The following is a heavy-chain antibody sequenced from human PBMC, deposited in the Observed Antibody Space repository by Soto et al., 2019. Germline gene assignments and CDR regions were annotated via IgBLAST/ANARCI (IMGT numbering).Heavy chain of an antibody. D-gene: IGHD4-17*01. CDR1: GGTFSSYA. CDR3: ARDAVPGYGDYHLDY. CDR2: IIPIFGTA. V-gene: IGHV1-69*12. Sequence: QVQLVQSGAEVKKPGSSVKVSCKASGGTFSSYAIGWVRQAPGEGLEWMGGIIPIFGTANYAQKFQGRVTITADESTSTAYMELSSLRSEDTAVYYCARDAVPGYGDYHLDYWGQGTLVTVSS. J-gene: IGHJ4*02.